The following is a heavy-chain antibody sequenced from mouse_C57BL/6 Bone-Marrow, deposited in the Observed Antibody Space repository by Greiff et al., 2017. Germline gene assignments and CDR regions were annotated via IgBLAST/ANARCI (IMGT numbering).Heavy chain of an antibody. CDR1: GYSFTGYY. Sequence: EVQLQQSGPELVQPGASVKISCKASGYSFTGYYMNWVKQSPEKSLEWIGEINPSTGGTTYNQKFKAKATLTVDKSSSTAYMQLKSLTSEDSAVYYCARYDGYWGQGTLVTVSA. V-gene: IGHV1-42*01. J-gene: IGHJ3*02. CDR3: ARYDGY. D-gene: IGHD2-3*01. CDR2: INPSTGGT.